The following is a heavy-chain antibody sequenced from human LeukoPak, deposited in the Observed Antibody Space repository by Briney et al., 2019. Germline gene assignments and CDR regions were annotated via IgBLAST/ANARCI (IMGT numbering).Heavy chain of an antibody. Sequence: SETLSLTCTVSGGSISSYYWSWIRQPAGKGLEWIGRIYTSGSTNYNPSLKSRVTISVDTSKNQFSLKLSSVTAADTAVYYCARDESSGWYFGYFQHWGQGTLVTVSS. CDR3: ARDESSGWYFGYFQH. J-gene: IGHJ1*01. CDR1: GGSISSYY. V-gene: IGHV4-4*07. CDR2: IYTSGST. D-gene: IGHD6-19*01.